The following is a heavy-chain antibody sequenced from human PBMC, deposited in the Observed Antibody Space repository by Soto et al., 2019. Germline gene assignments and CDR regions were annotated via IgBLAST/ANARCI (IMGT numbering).Heavy chain of an antibody. CDR1: GFPFSNHY. J-gene: IGHJ3*02. V-gene: IGHV3-72*01. CDR2: IRDKARGFTT. D-gene: IGHD2-21*02. CDR3: TRLLAYCGGDCYSFAFDI. Sequence: PGGSLRLSCAASGFPFSNHYMEWVRQAPGKGLEWVGRIRDKARGFTTDYTASVKGRFTISRDDSKNSLYLQMNSLKTEDTAVYYCTRLLAYCGGDCYSFAFDIWGQGTMVTVSS.